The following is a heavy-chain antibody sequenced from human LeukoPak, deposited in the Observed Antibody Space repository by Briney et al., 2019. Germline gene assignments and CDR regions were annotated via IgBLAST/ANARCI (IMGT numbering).Heavy chain of an antibody. CDR2: IYPGDSDT. Sequence: GESLEISCKGSGYSFASYWIAWVRQMPGKGLEWMGIIYPGDSDTRYSPSFRGQVTISADKSISTAYLQWSSLKASDTAMYYCAREYTTSSSFDSWGQGTLVTVSS. J-gene: IGHJ4*02. CDR3: AREYTTSSSFDS. V-gene: IGHV5-51*01. CDR1: GYSFASYW. D-gene: IGHD6-6*01.